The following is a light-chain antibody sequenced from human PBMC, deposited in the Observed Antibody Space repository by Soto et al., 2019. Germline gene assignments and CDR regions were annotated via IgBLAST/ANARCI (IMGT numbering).Light chain of an antibody. CDR1: QSVSGSY. CDR3: QQRSIWPPVT. J-gene: IGKJ5*01. CDR2: DAS. V-gene: IGKV3D-20*02. Sequence: EIMLTQAPGTLSLSPGDRATLSCRASQSVSGSYLAWYQQKPGQAPRLLIYDASSRATGIPDRFSGSGSGTDFTLTISSLEPEDSAVYYCQQRSIWPPVTFGHGTRLEN.